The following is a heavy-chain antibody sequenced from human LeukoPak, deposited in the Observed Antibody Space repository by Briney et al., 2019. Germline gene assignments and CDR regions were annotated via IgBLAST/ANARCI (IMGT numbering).Heavy chain of an antibody. CDR2: TYYRSKSYN. CDR1: GYSVSSNSAA. CDR3: AREGQWLVQLGWFDP. D-gene: IGHD6-19*01. J-gene: IGHJ5*02. V-gene: IGHV6-1*01. Sequence: SQTLSLTCAISGYSVSSNSAAWNWIRQSPSRGLEWLGRTYYRSKSYNDYAVSVKSRITINPDTSKNQFSLQLNSVTPEDTAVYYCAREGQWLVQLGWFDPWGQGTLVTVSS.